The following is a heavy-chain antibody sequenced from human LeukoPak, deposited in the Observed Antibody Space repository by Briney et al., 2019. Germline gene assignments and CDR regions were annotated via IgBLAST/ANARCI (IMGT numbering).Heavy chain of an antibody. Sequence: SSETLSLTCTVSGGSISSYYWSWIRQPPGKGLEWIGEINHSGSTNYNPSLKSRVTISVDTSKNQFSLKLSSVTAADTAVYYCARGRKGYYYDSSGYYYPPYFDYWGQGTLVTVSS. CDR2: INHSGST. V-gene: IGHV4-34*01. J-gene: IGHJ4*02. CDR3: ARGRKGYYYDSSGYYYPPYFDY. CDR1: GGSISSYY. D-gene: IGHD3-22*01.